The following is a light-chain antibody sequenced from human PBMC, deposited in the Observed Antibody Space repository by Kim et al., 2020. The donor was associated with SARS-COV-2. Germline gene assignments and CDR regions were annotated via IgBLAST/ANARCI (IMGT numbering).Light chain of an antibody. CDR2: SNN. V-gene: IGLV10-54*01. Sequence: LTQPPSVSKGLRQTATLTCTGNSNNVGNQGAAWLQQHQGHPPKLLSYSNNNRPSGISERLSASRSGNTASLTITGLQPEDEADYYCSAWDSSLSALVFGGGTQLTVL. CDR3: SAWDSSLSALV. J-gene: IGLJ2*01. CDR1: SNNVGNQG.